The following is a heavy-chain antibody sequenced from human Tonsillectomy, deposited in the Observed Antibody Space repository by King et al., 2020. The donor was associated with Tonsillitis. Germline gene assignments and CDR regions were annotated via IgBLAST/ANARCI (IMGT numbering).Heavy chain of an antibody. CDR3: ARIVRSSGWYLDY. CDR1: GASISSGGYV. V-gene: IGHV4-31*03. Sequence: VQLQESGPGLVKPSQTLSLTCTVSGASISSGGYVWNWIRHHPGKVLEWIGYIYITGRTYYNPSLKRRIAISVDTAKNQFSLKLTSVTAADTAVYYCARIVRSSGWYLDYWGQGTLVTVSS. D-gene: IGHD6-13*01. J-gene: IGHJ4*02. CDR2: IYITGRT.